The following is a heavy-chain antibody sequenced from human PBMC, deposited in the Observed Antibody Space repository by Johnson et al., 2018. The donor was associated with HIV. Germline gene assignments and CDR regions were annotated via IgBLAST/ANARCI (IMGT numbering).Heavy chain of an antibody. CDR2: IYSGGSP. D-gene: IGHD6-6*01. V-gene: IGHV3-66*02. CDR3: ASSPMRYSSSDYSFDI. CDR1: GFTVSSNY. Sequence: MLLVESGGGLVQPGGSLRLSCAASGFTVSSNYMSWVRQAPGKGLEWVSVIYSGGSPYYADSVKGRFTISRDNSKHTLYLQMNSLRAEDTAVYYCASSPMRYSSSDYSFDIWGQGTMITGSS. J-gene: IGHJ3*02.